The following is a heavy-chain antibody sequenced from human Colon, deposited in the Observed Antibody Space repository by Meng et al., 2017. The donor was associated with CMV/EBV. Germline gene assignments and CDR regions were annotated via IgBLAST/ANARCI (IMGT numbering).Heavy chain of an antibody. CDR2: INPNSGGT. CDR1: GYTFTGYY. J-gene: IGHJ6*02. Sequence: ASVKVSCKASGYTFTGYYMHWVRQAPGQGLEWMGWINPNSGGTNYAQKFQGRVTMTRDTSISTAYMELSRLRSDDTAVYYCARTRGSRVYDALDVWGQGTTVTVSS. D-gene: IGHD6-6*01. V-gene: IGHV1-2*02. CDR3: ARTRGSRVYDALDV.